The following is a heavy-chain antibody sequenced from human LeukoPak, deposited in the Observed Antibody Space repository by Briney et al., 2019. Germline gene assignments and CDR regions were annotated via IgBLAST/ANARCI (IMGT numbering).Heavy chain of an antibody. D-gene: IGHD3-10*01. CDR3: ARDRQGGSGSYNPHRPIVGHWFDP. Sequence: PGGSLRLSCAASGFTFSNYWMTWVRQAPGKGLEWVAHINQDGSEEHYMDSVKARFTISRDNAKNSLSLQMNSLRAEDTAVYYCARDRQGGSGSYNPHRPIVGHWFDPWGQGTLVTVSS. J-gene: IGHJ5*02. CDR1: GFTFSNYW. V-gene: IGHV3-7*01. CDR2: INQDGSEE.